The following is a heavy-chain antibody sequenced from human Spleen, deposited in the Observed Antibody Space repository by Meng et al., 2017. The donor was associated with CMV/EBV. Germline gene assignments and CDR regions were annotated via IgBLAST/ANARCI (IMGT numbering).Heavy chain of an antibody. CDR2: IIPVFETP. CDR1: GGTFYA. Sequence: SVKVSCKASGGTFYASSWVRQAPGQGLEWMGGIIPVFETPNYGQKFQGSVSITADESTSTAYLELSSLRSEDTAVYYCAREKEAHMVRGVIVPIEYWGQGTLVTVSS. CDR3: AREKEAHMVRGVIVPIEY. D-gene: IGHD3-10*01. V-gene: IGHV1-69*13. J-gene: IGHJ4*02.